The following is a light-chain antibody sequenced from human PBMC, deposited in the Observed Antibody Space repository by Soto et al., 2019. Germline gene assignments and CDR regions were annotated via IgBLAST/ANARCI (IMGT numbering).Light chain of an antibody. Sequence: QSVLTQPPSASGTPGQRVTISCSGSSSNIGSNFVYWYQQLPGTAPKLLIYRNNQRPSGVPDRFSGSKSGTSASLAISGLRSDDEADYYCAVWDDSLSVVAFGGGTKLTVL. J-gene: IGLJ2*01. CDR2: RNN. V-gene: IGLV1-47*01. CDR3: AVWDDSLSVVA. CDR1: SSNIGSNF.